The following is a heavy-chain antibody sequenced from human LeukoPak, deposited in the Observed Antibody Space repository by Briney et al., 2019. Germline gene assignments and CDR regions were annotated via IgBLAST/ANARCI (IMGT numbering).Heavy chain of an antibody. J-gene: IGHJ3*02. V-gene: IGHV3-30*02. CDR3: AALQSYCSRTSCYGGDASHM. CDR2: IRFDGSNK. Sequence: GGSLRLSCVTSGFTFRNYGMHWVRQAPGTGLEWVAFIRFDGSNKYYADSVKGRFTISRDNSKNTVYLQMNSLRPEDTAVYYCAALQSYCSRTSCYGGDASHMWGQGTKVTVSS. D-gene: IGHD2-2*01. CDR1: GFTFRNYG.